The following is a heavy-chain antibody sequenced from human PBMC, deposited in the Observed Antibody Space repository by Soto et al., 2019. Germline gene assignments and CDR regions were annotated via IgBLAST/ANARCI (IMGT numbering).Heavy chain of an antibody. CDR3: AHMGIGGYGSGSYI. V-gene: IGHV2-5*02. CDR2: IYWDDDK. CDR1: GFSLSTSGVG. Sequence: QITLKESGPTLVKPTQTLTLTCTFSGFSLSTSGVGVGWIRQPPGKALEWLALIYWDDDKRYSPSLKSRLTITKGTSKNQVVLTMTNMDPVDTATYYCAHMGIGGYGSGSYIWGQGTLVTVSS. D-gene: IGHD3-10*01. J-gene: IGHJ4*02.